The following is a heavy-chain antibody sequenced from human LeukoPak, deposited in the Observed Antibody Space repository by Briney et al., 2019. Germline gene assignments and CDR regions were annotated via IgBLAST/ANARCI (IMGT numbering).Heavy chain of an antibody. CDR2: IWYDGSNK. D-gene: IGHD3-22*01. CDR3: ARAGNYYDSRDEDFDY. Sequence: GGSLGLSCAASGFTFSSYGMHWVRQAPGKGLEWVAVIWYDGSNKYYADSVKGRFTISRDNSKNTLYLQMNSLRAEDTAVYYCARAGNYYDSRDEDFDYWGQGTLVTVSS. V-gene: IGHV3-33*01. J-gene: IGHJ4*02. CDR1: GFTFSSYG.